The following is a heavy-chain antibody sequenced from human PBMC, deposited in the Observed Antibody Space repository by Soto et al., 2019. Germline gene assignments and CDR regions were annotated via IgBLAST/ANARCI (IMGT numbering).Heavy chain of an antibody. J-gene: IGHJ2*01. Sequence: QVQLVESGGGVAQPGRSLRLSCTASGFSFSQTAIHWVRQTPDKGLEWVAIIWYDGSEQYYADSVKGRFTISRDNSKNTVYLQMNSLRFDDTSVYYCAKYWGTTGDGLLKGFLDVWGRGTQVNVSS. CDR2: IWYDGSEQ. CDR3: AKYWGTTGDGLLKGFLDV. V-gene: IGHV3-33*06. CDR1: GFSFSQTA. D-gene: IGHD7-27*01.